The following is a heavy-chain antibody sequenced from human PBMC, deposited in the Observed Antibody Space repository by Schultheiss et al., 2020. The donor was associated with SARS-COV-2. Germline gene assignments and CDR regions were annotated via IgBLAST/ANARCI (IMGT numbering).Heavy chain of an antibody. D-gene: IGHD4-23*01. Sequence: GGSLRLSCAASGFTFSSYAMHWVRQAPGKGPEWVAVISYDGSNKYYADSVKGRFTISRDNSKNTLYLQMNSLRAEDTAVYYCARSTTVVPFDYWGQGTLVTVSS. CDR2: ISYDGSNK. J-gene: IGHJ4*02. CDR3: ARSTTVVPFDY. V-gene: IGHV3-30*04. CDR1: GFTFSSYA.